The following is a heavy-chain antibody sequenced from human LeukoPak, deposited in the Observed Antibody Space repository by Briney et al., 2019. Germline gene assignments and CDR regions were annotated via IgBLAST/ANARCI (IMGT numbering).Heavy chain of an antibody. V-gene: IGHV4-39*01. D-gene: IGHD6-13*01. CDR2: IYYSGST. Sequence: PSETLSLTCTVSGGSISNSGDYWGWIRQPPGKGLEWIGSIYYSGSTYYNPSLKSRVTISEDTSKNQFSLKLKFVTAADTAVYYCASSSSWYDRDAFDIWGQGTMVTVSS. J-gene: IGHJ3*02. CDR3: ASSSSWYDRDAFDI. CDR1: GGSISNSGDY.